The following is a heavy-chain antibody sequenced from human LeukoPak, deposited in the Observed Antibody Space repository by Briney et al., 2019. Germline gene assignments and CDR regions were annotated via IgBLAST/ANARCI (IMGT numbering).Heavy chain of an antibody. CDR3: ARDTLGYCSGGSCYAWGAFDI. CDR2: IKQDGSEK. J-gene: IGHJ3*02. D-gene: IGHD2-15*01. CDR1: GFTFSSYW. Sequence: GGSLRLSCAASGFTFSSYWMSWVRQAPGKGLEWVANIKQDGSEKYYVDSVKGRFTISRDNAKNSLYLQMNSLRAEDTAVYYCARDTLGYCSGGSCYAWGAFDIWGQGTMVTVS. V-gene: IGHV3-7*01.